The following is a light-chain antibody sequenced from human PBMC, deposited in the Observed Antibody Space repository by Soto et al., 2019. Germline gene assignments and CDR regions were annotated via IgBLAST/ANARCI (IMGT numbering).Light chain of an antibody. CDR1: QSISSY. Sequence: IPRSQSPSSQSASVEDRDTITCRASQSISSYLNWYQQKPGKAPKLLIYAASSLQSGVPSRFSGSGSGTDFTLTISSLQPEDFATYYCQQSYSTPPTFGQGTKVDIK. CDR3: QQSYSTPPT. CDR2: AAS. V-gene: IGKV1-39*01. J-gene: IGKJ1*01.